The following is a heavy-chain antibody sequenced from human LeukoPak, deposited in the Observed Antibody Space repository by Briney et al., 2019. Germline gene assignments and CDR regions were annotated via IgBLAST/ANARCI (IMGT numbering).Heavy chain of an antibody. J-gene: IGHJ5*02. V-gene: IGHV3-15*05. Sequence: GGSLRLPCAASGFTFRNLWMTWVRPAPGKGLEWVGRIKSKVSDQTTHYAAPGKGNFIITREDSNNELYVQMKNLKTEDTAVYYCTTDLPSTFGGAIVHWGQGTLVTVSS. CDR1: GFTFRNLW. D-gene: IGHD3-16*01. CDR2: IKSKVSDQTT. CDR3: TTDLPSTFGGAIVH.